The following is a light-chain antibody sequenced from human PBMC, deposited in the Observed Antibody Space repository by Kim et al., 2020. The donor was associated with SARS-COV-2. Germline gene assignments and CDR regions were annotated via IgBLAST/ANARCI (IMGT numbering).Light chain of an antibody. CDR3: HQYGSSYT. V-gene: IGKV3-20*01. Sequence: SLSPGERATLSCRASQSISNNYLAWYQQKPGQAPRLLIHGASSRATGIPDRVSGSGSGTEFTLTISRLEPEDFAVYYCHQYGSSYTFGQGTKLEI. CDR2: GAS. CDR1: QSISNNY. J-gene: IGKJ2*01.